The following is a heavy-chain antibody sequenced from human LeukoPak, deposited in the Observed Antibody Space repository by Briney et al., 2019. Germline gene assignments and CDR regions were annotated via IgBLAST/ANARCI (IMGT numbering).Heavy chain of an antibody. V-gene: IGHV4-59*01. CDR2: IYHSGST. CDR3: ARDAGRYGSGSYYTDYFDY. D-gene: IGHD3-10*01. Sequence: SETLSLTCTVSGGSISSYYWSWIRQPPGKGLELIGYIYHSGSTNYNPSLKSRVTISVDTSKNQFSLKLSSVTAADTAVYYCARDAGRYGSGSYYTDYFDYWGQGTLVTVSS. CDR1: GGSISSYY. J-gene: IGHJ4*02.